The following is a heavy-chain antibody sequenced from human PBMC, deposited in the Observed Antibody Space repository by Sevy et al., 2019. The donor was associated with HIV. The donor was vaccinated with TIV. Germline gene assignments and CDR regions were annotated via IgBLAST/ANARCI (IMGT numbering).Heavy chain of an antibody. CDR2: ISGTGDYK. CDR1: GFTFSNFA. D-gene: IGHD5-18*01. CDR3: AKKMGGGSGMAFLVDY. Sequence: GGSLRLSCAASGFTFSNFAMGWVRQAPGKGLDWISVISGTGDYKYYADSVKGRFTISRYNSKNTLSLQMNSLRADDTAIFYCAKKMGGGSGMAFLVDYWGQGTLVTVSS. V-gene: IGHV3-23*01. J-gene: IGHJ4*02.